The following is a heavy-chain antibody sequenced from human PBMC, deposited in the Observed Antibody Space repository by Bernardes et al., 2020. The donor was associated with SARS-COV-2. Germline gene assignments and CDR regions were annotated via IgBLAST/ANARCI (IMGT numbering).Heavy chain of an antibody. Sequence: GGSLRLSCAASGFTFKNYAMSWVRQAPGKGLEWVSGSSASGGSTYYTDSVKGRFIISRDNSKNTLYLQMNSLRAEDTAVYYCARDPMGDWGQGTLVTVSS. CDR2: SSASGGST. J-gene: IGHJ4*02. D-gene: IGHD3-16*01. CDR3: ARDPMGD. CDR1: GFTFKNYA. V-gene: IGHV3-23*01.